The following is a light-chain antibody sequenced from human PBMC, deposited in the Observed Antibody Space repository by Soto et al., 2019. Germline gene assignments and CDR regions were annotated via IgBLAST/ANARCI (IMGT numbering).Light chain of an antibody. CDR2: AAS. J-gene: IGKJ4*01. CDR1: QSISTY. CDR3: QHGYSTPLT. V-gene: IGKV1-39*01. Sequence: DIQMTQSPASLSASVGDRVTITCRASQSISTYLHWYQQKPGKAPNLLIYAASTLQSGVPSRFSGSGSGTDFTLTISSLQPEEFATYFCQHGYSTPLTVGGGTNVDIK.